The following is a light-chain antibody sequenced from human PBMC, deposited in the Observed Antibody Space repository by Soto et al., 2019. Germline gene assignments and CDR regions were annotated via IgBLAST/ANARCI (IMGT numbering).Light chain of an antibody. CDR2: DAS. CDR1: QTITTW. Sequence: DIQMTQSPSTLSASVGDRVTITCRASQTITTWLAWYQQKPGKAPKLLIYDASTLESGVPSRFSGSGFGTEFSLTISSLQPDDFASYYRQQYNTLSGTFGQGTKVDIK. CDR3: QQYNTLSGT. V-gene: IGKV1-5*01. J-gene: IGKJ1*01.